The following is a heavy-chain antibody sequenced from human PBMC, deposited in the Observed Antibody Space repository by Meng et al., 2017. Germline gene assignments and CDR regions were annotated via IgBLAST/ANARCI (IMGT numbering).Heavy chain of an antibody. Sequence: VSRLEHALCLWQPWGDLSTPCAFFGGSISSSNWWSWVRQPPGKGLEWIGEIYHSWSTNYNPSLKSRVTISVDKSQNQFSLKLSSVTAADTAVYYCARAGVGYYDSSGPYSYWGQGTLVTVSS. CDR3: ARAGVGYYDSSGPYSY. CDR1: GGSISSSNW. CDR2: IYHSWST. V-gene: IGHV4-4*02. D-gene: IGHD3-22*01. J-gene: IGHJ4*02.